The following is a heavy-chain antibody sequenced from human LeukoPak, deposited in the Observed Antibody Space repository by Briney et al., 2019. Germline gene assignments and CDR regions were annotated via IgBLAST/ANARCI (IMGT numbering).Heavy chain of an antibody. Sequence: NPSETLSLTCVVSGASITSHFWSWIRQPAGKGLEWIGCVHGSGNTNYSPSLEGRVTMSVDPSTNQVSLRLTSVTAADTAIYFCARDGGVAAAAYYYSAADVWGHGAKVIVSS. D-gene: IGHD6-13*01. V-gene: IGHV4-4*07. CDR1: GASITSHF. CDR2: VHGSGNT. CDR3: ARDGGVAAAAYYYSAADV. J-gene: IGHJ6*02.